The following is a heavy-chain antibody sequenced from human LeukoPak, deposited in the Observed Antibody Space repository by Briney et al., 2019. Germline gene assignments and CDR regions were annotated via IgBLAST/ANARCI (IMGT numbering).Heavy chain of an antibody. CDR2: IYYSGST. CDR1: GGSISSGGYY. CDR3: ARGAQYCSSTSCRLTYFDY. J-gene: IGHJ4*02. V-gene: IGHV4-31*03. D-gene: IGHD2-2*01. Sequence: SETLSLTCTVSGGSISSGGYYWSWIRQHPGKGLEWIGYIYYSGSTYYNPSLKSRVTISVDTSKNHFSLKLSSVTAAGTAVYYCARGAQYCSSTSCRLTYFDYWGQGTLVTVSS.